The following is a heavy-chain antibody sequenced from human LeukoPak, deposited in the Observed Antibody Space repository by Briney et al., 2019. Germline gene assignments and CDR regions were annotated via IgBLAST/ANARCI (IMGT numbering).Heavy chain of an antibody. Sequence: ASVKVSCKASGYTFTSYGISWVRQAPGQGLEWMGWISAYNGNTNYAQKLQGRVTMTTDTSTSTAYMELRSLRSDDTAVYYCARELPHTDFWSGYYGNNWFDPWGQGTLVTVSS. CDR3: ARELPHTDFWSGYYGNNWFDP. V-gene: IGHV1-18*01. D-gene: IGHD3-3*01. J-gene: IGHJ5*02. CDR2: ISAYNGNT. CDR1: GYTFTSYG.